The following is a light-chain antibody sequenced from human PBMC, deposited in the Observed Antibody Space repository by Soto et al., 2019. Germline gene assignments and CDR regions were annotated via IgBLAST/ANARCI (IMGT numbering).Light chain of an antibody. CDR3: SSYTSSDTPYV. CDR1: ISDVGDYKY. V-gene: IGLV2-14*01. J-gene: IGLJ1*01. CDR2: VNS. Sequence: QSALTQPASVSGSPGQSITISCTGTISDVGDYKYVSWYQQHPDKAPKLIIFVNSNRPSGISNRFSASKSGNTASLTISGLQAEDEADYYCSSYTSSDTPYVFGTGTKLTVL.